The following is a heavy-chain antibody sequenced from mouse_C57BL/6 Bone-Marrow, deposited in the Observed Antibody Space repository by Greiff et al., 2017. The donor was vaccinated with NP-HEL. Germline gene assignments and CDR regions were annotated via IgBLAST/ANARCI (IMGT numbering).Heavy chain of an antibody. CDR1: GFTFTDYY. J-gene: IGHJ2*01. Sequence: EVKLMESGGGLVQPGGSLSLSCAASGFTFTDYYMSWVRQPPGKALEWLGFIRNKANGYTTEYSASVKGRFTISRDNSQSILYLQMNALRADDSATYYCARCDGCFDYWGQGTTLTVSS. V-gene: IGHV7-3*01. CDR3: ARCDGCFDY. D-gene: IGHD2-3*01. CDR2: IRNKANGYTT.